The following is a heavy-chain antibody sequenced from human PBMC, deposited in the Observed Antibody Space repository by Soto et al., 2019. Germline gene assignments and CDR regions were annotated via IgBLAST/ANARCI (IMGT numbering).Heavy chain of an antibody. CDR2: IHPSGGGS. V-gene: IGHV1-46*02. CDR3: ARGGHIAVVTDSFDS. D-gene: IGHD2-21*02. J-gene: IGHJ4*02. Sequence: GASVKVSCKSSGYPPNTYYLHWVRQAPGQGLEWMGMIHPSGGGSTYAQKFLGRVTMTMDSSTSTVFMELTSLRSADTAVYYCARGGHIAVVTDSFDSWGQGTLVTVSS. CDR1: GYPPNTYY.